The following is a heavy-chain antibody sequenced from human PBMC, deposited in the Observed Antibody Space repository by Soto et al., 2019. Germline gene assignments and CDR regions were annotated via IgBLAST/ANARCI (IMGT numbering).Heavy chain of an antibody. V-gene: IGHV3-48*03. CDR1: GFTFSSYE. D-gene: IGHD2-2*01. CDR3: ARDRRVGFIRGMDV. J-gene: IGHJ6*02. CDR2: ISSSGSTI. Sequence: PGGSLRLSCAASGFTFSSYEMNWVRQAPGKGLEWVSYISSSGSTIYYADSVKGRFTISRDNAKNSLYLQMNSLRAEDTAVYYCARDRRVGFIRGMDVWGQGTTVTVSS.